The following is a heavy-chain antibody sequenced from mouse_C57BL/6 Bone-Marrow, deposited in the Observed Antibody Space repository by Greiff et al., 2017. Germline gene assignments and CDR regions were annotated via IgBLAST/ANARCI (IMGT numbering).Heavy chain of an antibody. V-gene: IGHV1-55*01. J-gene: IGHJ4*01. CDR2: IYPGSGST. CDR1: GYTFTSYW. CDR3: AREGGLRRRYYAMDY. Sequence: VQLQQPGAELVKPGASVKMSCKASGYTFTSYWITWVKQRPGQGLEWIGDIYPGSGSTNYNEKFKSKATLTVDTSSSTAYMQLSSLTSEDSAVYYGAREGGLRRRYYAMDYWGQGTSVTVSS. D-gene: IGHD2-4*01.